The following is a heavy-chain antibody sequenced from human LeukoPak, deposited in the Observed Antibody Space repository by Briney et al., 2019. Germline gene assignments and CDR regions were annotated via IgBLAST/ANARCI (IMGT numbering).Heavy chain of an antibody. CDR3: ATAYTKTTSLAERWGA. Sequence: PSETLSLTCAASGDSISNDWYWGCIRQPPGKGLEWIGSINHYGTAYYNPSLKSRVIISVDTSKNQFSLKLISVTATDTAVYYCATAYTKTTSLAERWGAWGQGTLITVSS. V-gene: IGHV4-38-2*01. CDR2: INHYGTA. D-gene: IGHD2-2*02. CDR1: GDSISNDWY. J-gene: IGHJ5*02.